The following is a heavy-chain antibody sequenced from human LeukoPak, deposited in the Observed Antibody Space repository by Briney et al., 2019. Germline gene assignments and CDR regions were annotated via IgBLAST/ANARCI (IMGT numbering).Heavy chain of an antibody. Sequence: ASVKVSRKASGYTFNTYGISWVRQAPGQGLEWMGWINAYNGDTNHAQKFQGRVTMTTDTSTTTAYMELGSLRSDDTAVYYCARDGSGHWFDPWGQGTLVTVSS. CDR3: ARDGSGHWFDP. V-gene: IGHV1-18*04. J-gene: IGHJ5*02. CDR1: GYTFNTYG. D-gene: IGHD6-25*01. CDR2: INAYNGDT.